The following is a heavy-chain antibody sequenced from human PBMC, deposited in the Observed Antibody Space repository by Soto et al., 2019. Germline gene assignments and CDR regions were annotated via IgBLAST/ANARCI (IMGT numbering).Heavy chain of an antibody. CDR3: ARDGSGSYEGYYYYGMDV. J-gene: IGHJ6*02. CDR2: IWYDGSNK. Sequence: GGSLRLSCAASGFTFSSYGMHWVRQAPGKGLEWVAVIWYDGSNKYYADSVKGRFTISRDNSKNTLYLQMNSLRAEDTAVYYCARDGSGSYEGYYYYGMDVWGQGTTVTVSS. V-gene: IGHV3-33*01. D-gene: IGHD3-10*01. CDR1: GFTFSSYG.